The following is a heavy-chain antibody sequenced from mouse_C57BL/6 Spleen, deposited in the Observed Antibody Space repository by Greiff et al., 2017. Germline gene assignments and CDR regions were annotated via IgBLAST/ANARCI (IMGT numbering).Heavy chain of an antibody. Sequence: QVQLKQPGAELVMPGASVKLSCKASGYTFTSYWMHWVKQRPGQGLEWIGEIDPSDSYTNYNQKFKGKSTLTVDKSSSTAYMQLSSLTSEDSAVYYCAREGNGGFAYWGQGTLVTVSA. J-gene: IGHJ3*01. CDR3: AREGNGGFAY. CDR2: IDPSDSYT. V-gene: IGHV1-69*01. CDR1: GYTFTSYW.